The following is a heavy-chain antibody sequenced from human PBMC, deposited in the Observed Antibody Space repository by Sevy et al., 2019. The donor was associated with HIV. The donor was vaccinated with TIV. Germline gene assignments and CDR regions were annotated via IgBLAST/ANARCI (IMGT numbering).Heavy chain of an antibody. CDR1: GYTLTELS. CDR2: FDPEDGET. CDR3: ATCRGGDCYDHFDY. J-gene: IGHJ4*02. D-gene: IGHD2-21*02. V-gene: IGHV1-24*01. Sequence: ASVKVSCKVSGYTLTELSMHWVRQAPGKGLEWMGGFDPEDGETIYAQKFQGRVTMTEDTSTDTAYMELSSLRSEDTAVYYCATCRGGDCYDHFDYWDQGTLVTVSS.